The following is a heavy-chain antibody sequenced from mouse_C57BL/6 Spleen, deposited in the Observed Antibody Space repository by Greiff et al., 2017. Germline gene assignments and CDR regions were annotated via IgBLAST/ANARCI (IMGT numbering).Heavy chain of an antibody. V-gene: IGHV1-69*01. D-gene: IGHD6-1*01. CDR3: ARGPHYYAMDY. CDR1: GYTFTSYW. Sequence: QVQLKQPGAELVMPGASVKLSCKASGYTFTSYWMHWVKQRPGQGLEWIGEIDPSDSYTNYNQKFKGKSTLTVDKSSSTAYMQLSSLTSEDSAVYYCARGPHYYAMDYWGQGTSVTVSS. J-gene: IGHJ4*01. CDR2: IDPSDSYT.